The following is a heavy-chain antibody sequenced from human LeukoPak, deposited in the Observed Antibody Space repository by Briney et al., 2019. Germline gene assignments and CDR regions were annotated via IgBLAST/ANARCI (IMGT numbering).Heavy chain of an antibody. CDR2: ISFDGSDK. CDR1: GFTFSLYG. CDR3: AKPNCYKTICPTWSPSFFDS. J-gene: IGHJ4*02. Sequence: GGSLRLSCAASGFTFSLYGIHWVRQAPGKRLEWVAVISFDGSDKYYADSVKDRFTISRDNSKNTVYLQMDSLRADDTAVYYCAKPNCYKTICPTWSPSFFDSWGQGMLVAVSS. D-gene: IGHD2/OR15-2a*01. V-gene: IGHV3-30*18.